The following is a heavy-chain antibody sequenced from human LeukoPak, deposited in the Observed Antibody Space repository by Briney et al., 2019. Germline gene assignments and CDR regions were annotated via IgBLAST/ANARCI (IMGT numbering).Heavy chain of an antibody. CDR1: GFTFSTYE. D-gene: IGHD6-13*01. J-gene: IGHJ4*02. Sequence: QSGGSLRLSCSASGFTFSTYEMNWVRQAPGKGLEWVSYISSSGSTIYYADSVKGRFTISRDNAKNSLYLQMNSLRAEDTAVYYCARDPGYSSSYYGGVVDYWGQGTLVTVSS. CDR2: ISSSGSTI. V-gene: IGHV3-48*03. CDR3: ARDPGYSSSYYGGVVDY.